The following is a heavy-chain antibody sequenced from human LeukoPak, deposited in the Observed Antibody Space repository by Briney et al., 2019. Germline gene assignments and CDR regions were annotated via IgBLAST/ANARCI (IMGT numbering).Heavy chain of an antibody. CDR1: GGSISSSSYY. V-gene: IGHV4-39*07. J-gene: IGHJ4*02. CDR2: IYYSGST. Sequence: PSETLSLTCTVSGGSISSSSYYWGWIRQPTGKGLEWIGSIYYSGSTYYNPSLKSRVTISVDTSKNQFSLKLSSVTAADTAVYYCARFGRGYSGYGGYWGQGTLVTVSS. D-gene: IGHD5-12*01. CDR3: ARFGRGYSGYGGY.